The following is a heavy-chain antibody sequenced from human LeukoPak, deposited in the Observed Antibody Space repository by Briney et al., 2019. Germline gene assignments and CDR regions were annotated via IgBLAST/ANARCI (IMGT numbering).Heavy chain of an antibody. V-gene: IGHV3-7*01. Sequence: GGSLRLSCAASGFTFSSYSMNWVRQAPGKGLECVANIKEDGSEKYYVDSVKGRFTISRDNVKNSLYLQMNSLRVEDTAIYYCARDLSGVTGYTYGRGIDYWGQGTLVTVSS. CDR3: ARDLSGVTGYTYGRGIDY. CDR2: IKEDGSEK. D-gene: IGHD5-18*01. J-gene: IGHJ4*02. CDR1: GFTFSSYS.